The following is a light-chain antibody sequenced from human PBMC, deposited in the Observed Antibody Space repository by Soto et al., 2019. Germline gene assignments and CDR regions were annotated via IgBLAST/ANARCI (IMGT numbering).Light chain of an antibody. V-gene: IGKV3-15*01. CDR1: QSVNVN. Sequence: EVVLTQSPATLSLSPGERATLSCRASQSVNVNLAWHQQKPGQPPRLLIYGASTRAAGVPARFTGSGSGTEFTITISSLQSDDVAVYYCQQYNHWPPYTFGQGTKLEIK. CDR2: GAS. J-gene: IGKJ2*01. CDR3: QQYNHWPPYT.